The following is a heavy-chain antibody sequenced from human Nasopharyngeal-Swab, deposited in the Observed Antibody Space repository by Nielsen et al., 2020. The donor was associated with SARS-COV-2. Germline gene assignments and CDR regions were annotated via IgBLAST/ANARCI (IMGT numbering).Heavy chain of an antibody. CDR2: IYYSGST. J-gene: IGHJ6*02. CDR1: GGSISSYY. D-gene: IGHD1-26*01. CDR3: ARGRELFNYYYYGMDV. V-gene: IGHV4-59*01. Sequence: SDTLSLTCTVSGGSISSYYWSWIRQPPGKGLEWIGYIYYSGSTNYNPSLKSRVTISVDTSKNQFSLKLSSVTAADTAVYYCARGRELFNYYYYGMDVWGQGTTVTVSS.